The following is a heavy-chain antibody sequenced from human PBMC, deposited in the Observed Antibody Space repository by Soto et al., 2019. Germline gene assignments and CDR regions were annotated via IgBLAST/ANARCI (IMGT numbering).Heavy chain of an antibody. CDR2: ISGSGGST. Sequence: PGGSLRLSCAAPGFTFSSYAMSWVRQAPGKGLEWVSAISGSGGSTYYADSVKGRFTISRDNSKNTLYLQMNSLRAEDTAVYYCAKDDIVVVPAAFYYYGMDVWGQGTTVTVSS. D-gene: IGHD2-2*01. CDR1: GFTFSSYA. V-gene: IGHV3-23*01. CDR3: AKDDIVVVPAAFYYYGMDV. J-gene: IGHJ6*02.